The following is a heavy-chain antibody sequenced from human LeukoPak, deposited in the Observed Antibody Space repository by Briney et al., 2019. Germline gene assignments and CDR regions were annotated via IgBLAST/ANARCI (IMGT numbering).Heavy chain of an antibody. V-gene: IGHV4-39*07. CDR2: IYYSGNT. CDR1: GDSITSGSYY. CDR3: ARARGAPAGNWFDP. Sequence: SETLSLTCTVSGDSITSGSYYWAWIRQPPGRGLEWIGSIYYSGNTYYNPSLKSRVTISVDTSNNEFSLRLTSVTAADTAVYYCARARGAPAGNWFDPWGQGTLVTVSS. D-gene: IGHD2-15*01. J-gene: IGHJ5*02.